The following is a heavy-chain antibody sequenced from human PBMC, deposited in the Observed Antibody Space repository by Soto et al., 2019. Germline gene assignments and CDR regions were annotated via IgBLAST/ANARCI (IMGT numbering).Heavy chain of an antibody. Sequence: EVQLLESGGGLVQPGGSLRLSCAASGFTFSSYAMSWVRQAPGKGLEWVSAISGSGGSTYYADSVKGRFTISRDNSKNTLYLQMNSLRAEDTAVYYCSCSSRLGVVAFDIWGQGTMVTVSS. CDR1: GFTFSSYA. CDR2: ISGSGGST. CDR3: SCSSRLGVVAFDI. D-gene: IGHD2-2*01. J-gene: IGHJ3*02. V-gene: IGHV3-23*01.